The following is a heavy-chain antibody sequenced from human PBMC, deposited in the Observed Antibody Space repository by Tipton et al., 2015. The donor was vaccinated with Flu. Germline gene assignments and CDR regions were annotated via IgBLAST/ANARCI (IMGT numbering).Heavy chain of an antibody. CDR3: ARATGVDYCGYGMDF. D-gene: IGHD3-10*01. CDR2: VYTSGTT. CDR1: GGSISRYY. V-gene: IGHV4-4*07. J-gene: IGHJ6*02. Sequence: TLSLTCTVSGGSISRYYWSWSRQPAGKGLEWIGRVYTSGTTNYNPTLKSRVTMSLDTSKNQFSLKLSSVTAADTAVYYCARATGVDYCGYGMDFWGQGTTVTVSS.